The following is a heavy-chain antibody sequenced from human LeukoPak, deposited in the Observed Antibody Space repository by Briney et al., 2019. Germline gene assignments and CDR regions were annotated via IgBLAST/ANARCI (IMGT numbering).Heavy chain of an antibody. V-gene: IGHV1-46*01. Sequence: ASVKVSCKASGYTFTSYYMHWVRQAPGQGLEWMGIINPSGGSTSYAQKFQGRVTMTRDMSTSTVYMELSSLRSEDTAVNYCARDHCSSTSCYLYFDYWGQGTLVTVSS. J-gene: IGHJ4*02. CDR1: GYTFTSYY. CDR3: ARDHCSSTSCYLYFDY. CDR2: INPSGGST. D-gene: IGHD2-2*01.